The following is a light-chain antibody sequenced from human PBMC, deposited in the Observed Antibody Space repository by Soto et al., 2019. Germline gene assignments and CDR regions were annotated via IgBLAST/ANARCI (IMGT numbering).Light chain of an antibody. V-gene: IGKV2-30*02. Sequence: DVVMTQSPLSLPVTLGQPASISCRSSQSLIHSDGNTYLNWFQQRPGQSPRRLIYKVSDRDSGVPDRFSGSGSGTDSTLKISRVEAEDVGVYYFMQGTHWPWTFGQGTEVEIK. CDR3: MQGTHWPWT. J-gene: IGKJ1*01. CDR1: QSLIHSDGNTY. CDR2: KVS.